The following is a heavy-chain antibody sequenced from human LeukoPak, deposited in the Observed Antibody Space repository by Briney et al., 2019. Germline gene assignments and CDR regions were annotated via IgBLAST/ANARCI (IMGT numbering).Heavy chain of an antibody. CDR2: INPKNAAT. Sequence: ASVKVSCKASGYTFTGHYIHWVRQAPGQGLEWMGWINPKNAATNYAQKFQGRVTMTRDTSTGTVYMEVNALRSDDTAVHYCARTLYIASAPGGFDYWGQGTLVTVSS. V-gene: IGHV1-2*02. CDR3: ARTLYIASAPGGFDY. D-gene: IGHD3-16*01. CDR1: GYTFTGHY. J-gene: IGHJ4*02.